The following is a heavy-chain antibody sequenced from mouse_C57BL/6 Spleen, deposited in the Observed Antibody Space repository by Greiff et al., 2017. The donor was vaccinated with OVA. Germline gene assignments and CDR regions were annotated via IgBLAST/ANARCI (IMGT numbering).Heavy chain of an antibody. Sequence: EVQLEESGGGLVKPGGSLKLSCAASGFTFSDYGMHWVRQAPEKGLEWVAYISSGSSTIYYADTVKGRFTISRDNAKNTLFLQMTSLRSEDTARYYGARPGAYYSNLPFAYWGQGTLVTVSA. V-gene: IGHV5-17*01. CDR2: ISSGSSTI. CDR1: GFTFSDYG. D-gene: IGHD2-5*01. J-gene: IGHJ3*01. CDR3: ARPGAYYSNLPFAY.